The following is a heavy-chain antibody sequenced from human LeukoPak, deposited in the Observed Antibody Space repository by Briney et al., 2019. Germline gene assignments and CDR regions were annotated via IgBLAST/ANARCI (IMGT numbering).Heavy chain of an antibody. CDR3: ASLRGITMVRGVIWGFDY. Sequence: SETLSLTCTVSGGSISSYYWSWIRQPAGKGLEWIGRIYTSGSTNYNPSLKSRVTMSVDTSKNQFSLKLSSVTAADTAVYYCASLRGITMVRGVIWGFDYWGQGTLVTVSS. CDR1: GGSISSYY. J-gene: IGHJ4*02. CDR2: IYTSGST. D-gene: IGHD3-10*01. V-gene: IGHV4-4*07.